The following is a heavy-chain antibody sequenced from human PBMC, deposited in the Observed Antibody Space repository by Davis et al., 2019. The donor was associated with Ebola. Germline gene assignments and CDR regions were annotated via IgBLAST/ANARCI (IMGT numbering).Heavy chain of an antibody. V-gene: IGHV3-30-3*01. D-gene: IGHD3-10*01. CDR1: GFTFSSYA. CDR2: ISYDGSNK. Sequence: GESLKISCAASGFTFSSYAMHWVRQAPGKGLEWVAVISYDGSNKYYADSVTGRFTISRDNSKNTLYLQMNSLRAEDTAVYYCANSRFGESHFDYWGQGTLVTVSS. CDR3: ANSRFGESHFDY. J-gene: IGHJ4*02.